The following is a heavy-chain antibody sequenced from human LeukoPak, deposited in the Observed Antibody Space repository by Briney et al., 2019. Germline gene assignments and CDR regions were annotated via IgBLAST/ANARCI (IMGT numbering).Heavy chain of an antibody. J-gene: IGHJ4*02. D-gene: IGHD2/OR15-2a*01. CDR2: ISNIGSI. V-gene: IGHV4-59*08. CDR1: GGSISSYY. CDR3: AGHHPRNTVDF. Sequence: ASETLSLTCTVSGGSISSYYWSWIRQPPGKGLEWIAYISNIGSINYNPSLKSRVTISLDTSKNQFSLKLSSVTAADTAVYYCAGHHPRNTVDFWGQGTLVTVSS.